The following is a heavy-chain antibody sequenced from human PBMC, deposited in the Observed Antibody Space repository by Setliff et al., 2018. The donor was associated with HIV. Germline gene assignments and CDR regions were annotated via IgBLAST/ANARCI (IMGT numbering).Heavy chain of an antibody. CDR2: IYYSGST. CDR1: GGSITSGTYY. D-gene: IGHD2-15*01. CDR3: ARDEGVVAATETYYYNGLDV. J-gene: IGHJ6*02. Sequence: SETLSLTCTVSGGSITSGTYYWNWIRQHPGKGLEWIGYIYYSGSTYYNPSLKSRITISVDTSKDQFSLTLNSVTAADTAVYYCARDEGVVAATETYYYNGLDVWCQGTTVTV. V-gene: IGHV4-31*03.